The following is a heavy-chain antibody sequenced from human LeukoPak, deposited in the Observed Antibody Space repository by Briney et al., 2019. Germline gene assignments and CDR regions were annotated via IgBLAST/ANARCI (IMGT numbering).Heavy chain of an antibody. CDR1: GGSISGYD. Sequence: PSETLSLTCTVSGGSISGYDWGWIRQPAGKGLEWIGRVYPSGGFTSNPSLKSRITMSVGKSQNQFSLNLSSVTAADTAVYFCARQNGGYDYFDYWGLGTLVTVSS. J-gene: IGHJ4*02. D-gene: IGHD5-12*01. CDR2: VYPSGGF. CDR3: ARQNGGYDYFDY. V-gene: IGHV4-4*07.